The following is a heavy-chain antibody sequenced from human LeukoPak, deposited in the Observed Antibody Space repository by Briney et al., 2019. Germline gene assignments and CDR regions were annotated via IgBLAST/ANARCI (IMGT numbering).Heavy chain of an antibody. J-gene: IGHJ5*02. CDR1: GGSISSYY. V-gene: IGHV4-59*12. CDR3: ARGAIAVAGPTWYNWFDP. CDR2: THYSGST. Sequence: PSETLSLTCTVSGGSISSYYWSWLRQPPGKGLEYIGYTHYSGSTNYNPSLKSRVTISLDTSGNQFSLKLSSVTAADTAVYYCARGAIAVAGPTWYNWFDPWGQGTLVTVSS. D-gene: IGHD6-19*01.